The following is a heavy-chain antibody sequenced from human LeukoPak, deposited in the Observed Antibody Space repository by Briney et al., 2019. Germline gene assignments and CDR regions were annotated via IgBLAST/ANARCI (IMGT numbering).Heavy chain of an antibody. CDR3: ARDVLGAARQGYSSSWGGFDY. D-gene: IGHD6-13*01. CDR1: GYTFTGYY. CDR2: INPNSGGT. J-gene: IGHJ4*02. V-gene: IGHV1-2*02. Sequence: ASVKVSCKASGYTFTGYYMHWVRQAPGQGLEWMGWINPNSGGTNYAQKFQGRVTMTRDTSISTAYMELSRLRSDDTAVYYCARDVLGAARQGYSSSWGGFDYWGQGTLVTVSS.